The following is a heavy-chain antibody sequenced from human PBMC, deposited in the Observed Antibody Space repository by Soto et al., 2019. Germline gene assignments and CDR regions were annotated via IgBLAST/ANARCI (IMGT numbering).Heavy chain of an antibody. Sequence: SETLSLTCAVYGGSFSGYYWSWIRQPPGKGLEWIGYIYYSGSTYYNPSLKSRVTISVDTSKNQFSLKLSSVTAADTAVYYCARSSSGWSDNYFDYWGQGTLVTVSS. CDR1: GGSFSGYY. V-gene: IGHV4-34*01. D-gene: IGHD6-19*01. J-gene: IGHJ4*02. CDR2: IYYSGST. CDR3: ARSSSGWSDNYFDY.